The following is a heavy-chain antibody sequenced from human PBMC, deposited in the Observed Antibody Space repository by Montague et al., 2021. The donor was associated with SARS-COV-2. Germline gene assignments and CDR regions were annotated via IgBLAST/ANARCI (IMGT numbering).Heavy chain of an antibody. J-gene: IGHJ4*02. CDR3: AGVAESTYYDFWSGYLRFYYFDY. CDR1: GGSFSGYY. V-gene: IGHV4-34*01. CDR2: TNHSGST. D-gene: IGHD3-3*01. Sequence: SETLSLTCAVYGGSFSGYYWSWIRQPPGKGLEWIGETNHSGSTNYNPSLKSRVTISVDTSKNQFSRKLSSVTAADTAVYYCAGVAESTYYDFWSGYLRFYYFDYWGQETLVTVSS.